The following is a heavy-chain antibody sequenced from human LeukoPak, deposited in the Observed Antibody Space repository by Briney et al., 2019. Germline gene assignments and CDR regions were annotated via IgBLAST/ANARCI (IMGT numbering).Heavy chain of an antibody. Sequence: SETLSLTCSVSGGSISGYYWSWIRQPAGKGLEWIGGIYSSGSTYTSGTTNYNPSLKSRVTISVDKSKNQFSLKLSSVTAADTAVYYCARGIEHSSSYDYWGQGTLVTVSS. CDR3: ARGIEHSSSYDY. CDR2: IYSSGSTYTSGTT. D-gene: IGHD6-6*01. CDR1: GGSISGYY. V-gene: IGHV4-4*07. J-gene: IGHJ4*02.